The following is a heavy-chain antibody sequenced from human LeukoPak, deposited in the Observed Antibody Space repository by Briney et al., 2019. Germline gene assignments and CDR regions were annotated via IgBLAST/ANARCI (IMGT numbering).Heavy chain of an antibody. CDR1: GGSISSYY. CDR2: IYTSGST. V-gene: IGHV4-4*07. J-gene: IGHJ6*02. D-gene: IGHD6-13*01. CDR3: ARGGQQLDVGYYGMDV. Sequence: SETLSLTCTVSGGSISSYYWSWIRQPAGKGLEWIGRIYTSGSTNYNPSLKSRVTMSVDTSKNQFSLKLSSVTAADTAVYYCARGGQQLDVGYYGMDVWAKGPRSPSP.